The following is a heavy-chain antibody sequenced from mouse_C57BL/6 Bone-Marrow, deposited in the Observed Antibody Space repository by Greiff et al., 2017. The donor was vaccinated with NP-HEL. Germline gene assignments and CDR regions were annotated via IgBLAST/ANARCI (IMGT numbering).Heavy chain of an antibody. J-gene: IGHJ3*01. CDR2: IYPRSGNT. Sequence: QVHVKQSGAELARPGASVKLSCKASGYTFTSYGISWVKQRTGQGLEWIGEIYPRSGNTYYNEKFKGKATLTADKSSSTAYMELRSLTSEDSAVYFCARSGDYGSSSWFAYWGQGTLVTVSA. CDR1: GYTFTSYG. V-gene: IGHV1-81*01. D-gene: IGHD1-1*01. CDR3: ARSGDYGSSSWFAY.